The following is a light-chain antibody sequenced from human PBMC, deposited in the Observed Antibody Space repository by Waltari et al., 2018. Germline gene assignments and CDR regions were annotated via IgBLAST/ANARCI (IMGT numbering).Light chain of an antibody. V-gene: IGLV2-14*01. J-gene: IGLJ2*01. CDR1: NSDLGSYIY. CDR3: SSYTGRGTVI. Sequence: QSVLTQPASVSGSPGQPITISCTGTNSDLGSYIYVSWYEQYPGKDPKLIIYDLTERTSGVSTRFSVSKSGNTAALTISGLQADDEADYFCSSYTGRGTVIFGRGTMVTVL. CDR2: DLT.